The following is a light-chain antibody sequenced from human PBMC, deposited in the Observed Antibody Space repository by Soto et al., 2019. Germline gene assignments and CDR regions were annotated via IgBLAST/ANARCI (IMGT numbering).Light chain of an antibody. CDR2: GSY. Sequence: EIVLTQSPDTLSLSPGERATLSCRASQSIGSSLAWYQQKPGQAPRLLMYGSYHRATGIPARFSGSGSGTDFTLTISSLEPEDFAVYYCQQYNNWPRTFGQGTKVDIK. V-gene: IGKV3-11*01. J-gene: IGKJ1*01. CDR3: QQYNNWPRT. CDR1: QSIGSS.